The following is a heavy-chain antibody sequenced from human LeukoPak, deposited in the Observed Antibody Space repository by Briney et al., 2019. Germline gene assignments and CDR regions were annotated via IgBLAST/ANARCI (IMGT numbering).Heavy chain of an antibody. Sequence: PGGSLRLSCAASGFTFSSYSMNWVRQAPGKGLEWVSSISSSSSYIYYADSVKGRFTISRDNAKNSLYLQMNSLRAEDTAVYYCAKATMHPGLVWELPDYWGQGTLVTVSS. CDR2: ISSSSSYI. J-gene: IGHJ4*02. V-gene: IGHV3-21*01. D-gene: IGHD4-23*01. CDR3: AKATMHPGLVWELPDY. CDR1: GFTFSSYS.